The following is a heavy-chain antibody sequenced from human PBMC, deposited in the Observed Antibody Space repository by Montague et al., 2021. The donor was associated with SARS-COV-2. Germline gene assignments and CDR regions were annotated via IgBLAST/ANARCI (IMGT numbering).Heavy chain of an antibody. V-gene: IGHV3-20*04. J-gene: IGHJ4*02. D-gene: IGHD3-9*01. CDR1: GFTFGDYA. CDR2: INWNGGST. Sequence: SLRLSCAASGFTFGDYAMSWVRQAPGKGLEWVSGINWNGGSTGSADSVKGRFTVSRDNAKNSLYLQMNSLRAEDTALYYCARNTRSEYFAFVTGYYNGDFFDYWGQGTLVTVSS. CDR3: ARNTRSEYFAFVTGYYNGDFFDY.